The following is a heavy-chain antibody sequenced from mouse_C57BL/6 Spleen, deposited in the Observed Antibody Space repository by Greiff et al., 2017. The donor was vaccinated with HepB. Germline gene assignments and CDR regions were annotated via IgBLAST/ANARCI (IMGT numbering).Heavy chain of an antibody. CDR2: INPNNGGT. CDR3: ARGGDGSSYDWYFDV. CDR1: GYTFTDYN. V-gene: IGHV1-18*01. Sequence: VQLQQSGPELVKPGASVKIPCKASGYTFTDYNMDWVKQSHGKSLEWIGDINPNNGGTIYNQKFKGKATLTVDKSSSTAYMELRSLTSEDTAVYYCARGGDGSSYDWYFDVWGTGTTVTVSS. J-gene: IGHJ1*03. D-gene: IGHD1-1*01.